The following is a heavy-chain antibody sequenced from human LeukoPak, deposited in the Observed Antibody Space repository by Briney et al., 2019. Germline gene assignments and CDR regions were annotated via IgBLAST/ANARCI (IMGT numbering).Heavy chain of an antibody. CDR2: ISSSGSNI. V-gene: IGHV3-48*03. CDR1: GFTFSSYE. Sequence: GGSLRLSCAASGFTFSSYEMNWVRQAPGKGVEGVSYISSSGSNIKYADSVKGRFTISRVHAKNSVYLQMNSLRAEDTAVYYCARDIKGQYQDAFDIWGQGTMVTVSS. CDR3: ARDIKGQYQDAFDI. J-gene: IGHJ3*02. D-gene: IGHD2-2*01.